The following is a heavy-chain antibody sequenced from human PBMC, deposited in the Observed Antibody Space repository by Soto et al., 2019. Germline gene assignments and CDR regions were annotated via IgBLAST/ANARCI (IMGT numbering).Heavy chain of an antibody. CDR1: GFPFNNYD. D-gene: IGHD3-16*01. CDR3: ARGGPNWDYYFYGMDV. J-gene: IGHJ6*02. Sequence: GGSLRLSCAASGFPFNNYDMLWVRQAPGKGLEWVSTFGSAGDIYYSASVKGRFTISRDNARESLYLQMNSLRAADTAVYYCARGGPNWDYYFYGMDVWGQGTTVTV. V-gene: IGHV3-13*01. CDR2: FGSAGDI.